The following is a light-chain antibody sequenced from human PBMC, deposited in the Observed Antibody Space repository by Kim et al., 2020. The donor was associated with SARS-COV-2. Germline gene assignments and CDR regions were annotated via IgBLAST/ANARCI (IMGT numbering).Light chain of an antibody. CDR1: QGISSY. J-gene: IGKJ4*01. CDR2: AAS. CDR3: QQLNSYPLT. Sequence: DIQLTQSPSFLSASVGDRVTITCRASQGISSYLAWYQQKPGKAPKLLIYAASTLQSGVPSRFSGSGSGTEFTLTISSLQPEDFATYYCQQLNSYPLTFGEGPRWIS. V-gene: IGKV1-9*01.